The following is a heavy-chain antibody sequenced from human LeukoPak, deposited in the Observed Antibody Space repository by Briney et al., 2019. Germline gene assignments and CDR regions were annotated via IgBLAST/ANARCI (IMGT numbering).Heavy chain of an antibody. D-gene: IGHD3-3*01. J-gene: IGHJ4*02. CDR2: INPQSGGT. CDR3: ARDLRDYDFWSGYFWAFDY. V-gene: IGHV1-2*02. CDR1: WYTFSGFH. Sequence: GASVEGSCKGSWYTFSGFHMHWGGQAPGQRRGGRGWINPQSGGTKYAEKFQGRVTMTRDTSISTAYMELSSLRSDDTAMYYCARDLRDYDFWSGYFWAFDYWGQGTLVTVSS.